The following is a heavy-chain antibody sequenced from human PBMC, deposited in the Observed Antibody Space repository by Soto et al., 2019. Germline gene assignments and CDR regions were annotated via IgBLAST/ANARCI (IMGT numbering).Heavy chain of an antibody. D-gene: IGHD6-19*01. Sequence: EVQLVESGGGLVQPGGSLRLSCAASGFTFNSYSMNWVRQAPGKGLEWVSYISSSSTTKYYTDSVKGRFTISRDNAKNSLYLQMNSLRDDDTAVYYCARPINGWENWFDPWGQGTLVTVSS. J-gene: IGHJ5*02. V-gene: IGHV3-48*02. CDR2: ISSSSTTK. CDR3: ARPINGWENWFDP. CDR1: GFTFNSYS.